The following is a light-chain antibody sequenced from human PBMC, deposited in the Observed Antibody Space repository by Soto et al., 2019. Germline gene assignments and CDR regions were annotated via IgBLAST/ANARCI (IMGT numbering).Light chain of an antibody. CDR3: QQSYSTLLYT. Sequence: IQMTQSPSSLSACVGDRVTITCRASQSISSYLNWYQQKPGKAPKLLIYAASSLQSGVPSRFSGSGSGTDFTLTISSLQPEDFATYYCQQSYSTLLYTFGQGTKVDI. CDR2: AAS. V-gene: IGKV1-39*01. J-gene: IGKJ2*01. CDR1: QSISSY.